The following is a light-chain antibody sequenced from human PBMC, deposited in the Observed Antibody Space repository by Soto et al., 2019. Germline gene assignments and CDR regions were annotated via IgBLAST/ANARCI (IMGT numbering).Light chain of an antibody. Sequence: DIQMTQSPSTLSGSVGDRVTITCRASQTISSWLAWYQQKPGKAPKLLIYKASTLKSGVPSRFRGSGSGTEFTLTISSLQPDDFATYYCQHYNSYSESFGQGTKLELK. CDR3: QHYNSYSES. CDR1: QTISSW. V-gene: IGKV1-5*03. CDR2: KAS. J-gene: IGKJ1*01.